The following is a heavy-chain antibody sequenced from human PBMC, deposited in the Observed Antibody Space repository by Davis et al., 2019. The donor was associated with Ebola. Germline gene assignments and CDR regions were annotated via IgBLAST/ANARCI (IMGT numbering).Heavy chain of an antibody. V-gene: IGHV7-4-1*04. D-gene: IGHD4-23*01. Sequence: ASVKVSCKASGYTFTSYAMNWVRQAPGQGLEWMGWINTNTGNPTYAQGFTGRFVFSLDTSVSMAYLQISSLKAEDTAVYYCARVLRWEGGYYYGMDVWGKGTTVTVSS. CDR3: ARVLRWEGGYYYGMDV. CDR1: GYTFTSYA. CDR2: INTNTGNP. J-gene: IGHJ6*04.